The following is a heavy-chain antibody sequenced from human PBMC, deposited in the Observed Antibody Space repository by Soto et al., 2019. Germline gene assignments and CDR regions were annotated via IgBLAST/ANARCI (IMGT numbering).Heavy chain of an antibody. J-gene: IGHJ4*02. CDR2: IWYDGSNK. CDR1: GFTFSSYG. CDR3: ARGGAVSPDYFDY. Sequence: QVQLVESGGGVVQPGRSLRLSCAASGFTFSSYGMHWVRQAPGKGLEWVAVIWYDGSNKYYADSVKGRFTISRDNSKNTLYLQMNSLRAEDTAVYYCARGGAVSPDYFDYWGQGPLVTVSS. V-gene: IGHV3-33*01. D-gene: IGHD4-4*01.